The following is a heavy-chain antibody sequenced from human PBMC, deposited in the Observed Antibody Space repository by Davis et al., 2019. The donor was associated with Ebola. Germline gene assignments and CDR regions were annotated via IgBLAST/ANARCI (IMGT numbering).Heavy chain of an antibody. Sequence: PGGSLRLSCAASGFTFSTYWMSWVRQAPGKGLEWVSTINYGVGTTYYADSVKGRFTISRDDSRHTLSLQMNSLRADDTAVDFCAKMEGRGYFDYWGQGTLVTVSS. CDR3: AKMEGRGYFDY. V-gene: IGHV3-23*01. CDR2: INYGVGTT. J-gene: IGHJ4*02. CDR1: GFTFSTYW. D-gene: IGHD3-3*01.